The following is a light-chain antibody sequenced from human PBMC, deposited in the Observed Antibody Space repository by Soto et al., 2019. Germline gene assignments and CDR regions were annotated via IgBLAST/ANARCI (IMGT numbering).Light chain of an antibody. Sequence: DIEITQYTSTLSASVGDRGTITCRASQSISSWLAWYQQKPGKATKLLIYKASSLESGVPSRFSGSGSGTEFTLTISSLQPDDFATYYCKQYNSYSRPFGQRAMV. V-gene: IGKV1-5*03. CDR3: KQYNSYSRP. CDR2: KAS. J-gene: IGKJ1*01. CDR1: QSISSW.